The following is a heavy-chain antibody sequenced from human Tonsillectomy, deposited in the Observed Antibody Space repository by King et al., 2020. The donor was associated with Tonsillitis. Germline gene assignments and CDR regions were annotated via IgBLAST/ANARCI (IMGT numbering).Heavy chain of an antibody. CDR1: GFTFSDYW. D-gene: IGHD3-10*01. J-gene: IGHJ4*02. CDR2: INGDGSVA. V-gene: IGHV3-74*01. CDR3: ALRGYGSLQWLRPLDY. Sequence: VQLVESGGGLVQPGGSLRLSCAASGFTFSDYWIHWVRQAPGKGLVWVSHINGDGSVANYADSVKGRFTISRDNAKNTLYLQMNSLRVEDTALYYCALRGYGSLQWLRPLDYWGQGTRVTVSS.